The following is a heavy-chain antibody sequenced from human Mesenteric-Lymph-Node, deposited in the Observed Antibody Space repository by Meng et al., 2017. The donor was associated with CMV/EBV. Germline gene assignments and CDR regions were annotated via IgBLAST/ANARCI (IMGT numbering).Heavy chain of an antibody. CDR1: GGSLSRYY. CDR2: ISDSGRV. Sequence: SETLSLTCTVSGGSLSRYYWSWIRQPPGKGLEWIGYISDSGRVNYNPSLKSRVTISVDTSKNQFSLKLSSVTAADTAVYYCARVSYSGSYYGYWGQGTLVTVSS. J-gene: IGHJ4*02. V-gene: IGHV4-59*01. CDR3: ARVSYSGSYYGY. D-gene: IGHD1-26*01.